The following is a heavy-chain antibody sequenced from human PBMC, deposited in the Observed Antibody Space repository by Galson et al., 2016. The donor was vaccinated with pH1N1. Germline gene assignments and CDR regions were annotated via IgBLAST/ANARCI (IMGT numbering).Heavy chain of an antibody. Sequence: SLRLSCAASGFPFSHYYMGWIRQAPGKGLEWISYISGSDTTIYYADSVRGRFTISRDNAKNSLYLHMNGLRAEDTAVYYCARAHSGWAFDVWGQGTMVTVSP. CDR1: GFPFSHYY. CDR2: ISGSDTTI. D-gene: IGHD1-14*01. J-gene: IGHJ3*01. CDR3: ARAHSGWAFDV. V-gene: IGHV3-11*01.